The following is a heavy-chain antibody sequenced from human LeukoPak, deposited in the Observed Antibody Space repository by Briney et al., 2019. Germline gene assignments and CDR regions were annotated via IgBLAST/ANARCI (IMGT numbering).Heavy chain of an antibody. CDR1: GFTFSAST. Sequence: GGSLRLSCAASGFTFSASTMHWVRQASGKGLEWVGRTRSKANNYATAYAASVQGRFTISRDDSKNTAYLQMNGLKTEDTALYYCTSVVGATFDYWGQGTLVTVSS. V-gene: IGHV3-73*01. D-gene: IGHD1-26*01. CDR3: TSVVGATFDY. J-gene: IGHJ4*02. CDR2: TRSKANNYAT.